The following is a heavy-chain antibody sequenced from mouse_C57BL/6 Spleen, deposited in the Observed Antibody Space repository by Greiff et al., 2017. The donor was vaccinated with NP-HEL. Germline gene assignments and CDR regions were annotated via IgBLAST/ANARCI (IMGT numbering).Heavy chain of an antibody. CDR2: IDPSDSYT. V-gene: IGHV1-69*01. Sequence: VQLQQPGAELVMPGASVKLSCKASGYTFTSYWMHWVKQRPGQGLEWIGEIDPSDSYTNYNQKFKGKSTLTVDKSSSTAYMQLSSLTSEDSAVYYCARRWDYDGYFDYWGQGTTLTVSS. J-gene: IGHJ2*01. CDR3: ARRWDYDGYFDY. D-gene: IGHD2-4*01. CDR1: GYTFTSYW.